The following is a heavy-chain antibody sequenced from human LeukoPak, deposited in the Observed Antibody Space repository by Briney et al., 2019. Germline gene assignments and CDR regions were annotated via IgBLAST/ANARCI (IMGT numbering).Heavy chain of an antibody. V-gene: IGHV1-18*01. D-gene: IGHD3-10*01. CDR3: ARDLKGSGSYLNYFDY. Sequence: ASVKVSFKASGYTFTSYGISWVRQAPGQGLEWMGWISAYNGNTNYAQKLQGRVTMTTDTSTSTAYMELRSLRSDDTAVYYCARDLKGSGSYLNYFDYWGQGTLVTVSS. J-gene: IGHJ4*02. CDR1: GYTFTSYG. CDR2: ISAYNGNT.